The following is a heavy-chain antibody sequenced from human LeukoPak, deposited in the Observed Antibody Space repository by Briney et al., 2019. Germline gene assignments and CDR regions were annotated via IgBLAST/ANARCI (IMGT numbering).Heavy chain of an antibody. CDR2: IDTGTSTI. CDR3: ARALGGSGWSYYFDY. V-gene: IGHV3-48*04. CDR1: GFTFSSYG. D-gene: IGHD6-19*01. Sequence: HPGGSLRLSCAASGFTFSSYGMSWVRQAPGKGLEWVSYIDTGTSTIYYADSVKGRFTISRDNAKNSLYLQMNSLRAEDTAVYYCARALGGSGWSYYFDYWGQGTLVTVSS. J-gene: IGHJ4*02.